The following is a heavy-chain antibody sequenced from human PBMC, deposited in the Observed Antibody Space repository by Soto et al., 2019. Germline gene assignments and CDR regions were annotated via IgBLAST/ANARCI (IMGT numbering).Heavy chain of an antibody. Sequence: QVQLVESGGGLVKPGGSLRLSCAASGFTFSDYYMSWIRRAPGKGLEWLLYISMTGTTIYYADSVKGRFTVSRDNAKNCLYLQLNGLIPEDTAVYYCARRGGIRVPVAVARVDSLLDYWGQGTPVPVTS. CDR2: ISMTGTTI. J-gene: IGHJ4*02. CDR3: ARRGGIRVPVAVARVDSLLDY. D-gene: IGHD2-2*01. V-gene: IGHV3-11*01. CDR1: GFTFSDYY.